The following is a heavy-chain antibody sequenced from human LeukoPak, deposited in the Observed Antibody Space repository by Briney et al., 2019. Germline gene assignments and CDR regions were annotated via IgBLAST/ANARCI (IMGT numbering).Heavy chain of an antibody. CDR1: GFTFSDFY. CDR2: ISTSGSSI. D-gene: IGHD6-19*01. V-gene: IGHV3-11*01. CDR3: ARDTVAGQIYFDH. Sequence: GGSLRLSCAASGFTFSDFYMSWIRQAPGKGLEWVSFISTSGSSIHYADSVKGRFTISRDNAKNSLYLQMDSLRVEDTAVYYCARDTVAGQIYFDHWGQGTLVTVSS. J-gene: IGHJ4*02.